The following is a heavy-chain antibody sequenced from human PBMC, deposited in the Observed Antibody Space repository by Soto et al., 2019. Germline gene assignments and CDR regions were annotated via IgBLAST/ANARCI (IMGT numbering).Heavy chain of an antibody. D-gene: IGHD3-3*01. CDR3: ARSEITMPPLYGMEV. CDR2: IYPRVSET. J-gene: IGHJ6*02. CDR1: GYIFTSYW. Sequence: GESLKSSCNGYGYIFTSYWIGWVRQMPEKGLEWMRIIYPRVSETRYSPSFQGQVTISADKSISTAYLQWSSLNASDTAMYYCARSEITMPPLYGMEVWGQGTTVT. V-gene: IGHV5-51*01.